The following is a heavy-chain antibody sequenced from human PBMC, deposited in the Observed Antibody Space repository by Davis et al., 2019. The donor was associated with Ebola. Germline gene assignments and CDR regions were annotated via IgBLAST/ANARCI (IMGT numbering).Heavy chain of an antibody. J-gene: IGHJ3*02. D-gene: IGHD1-26*01. V-gene: IGHV1-18*04. CDR3: ARTSIVGTTTTASDI. CDR2: ISVYDGYT. CDR1: GYTFTNYY. Sequence: AASVKVSCKASGYTFTNYYMHWVRQAPGQGLEWMGWISVYDGYTNYARRFQGRVTMTTDTSTSTGYMELRSLRSDDTAVYFCARTSIVGTTTTASDIWGQGTMVTVSS.